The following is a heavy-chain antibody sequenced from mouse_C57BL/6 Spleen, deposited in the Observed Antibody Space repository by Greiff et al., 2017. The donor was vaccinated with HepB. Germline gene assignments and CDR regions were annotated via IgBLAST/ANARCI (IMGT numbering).Heavy chain of an antibody. CDR2: INPSNGGT. Sequence: QVQLQQPGTELVKPGASVKLSCKASGYTFTSYWMHWVKQRPGQGLEWIGNINPSNGGTNYNEKFKSKATLTVDKSSSTAYMQLSSRTSEDSAVYYCAKGDGYYYAMDYWGQGTSVTVSS. D-gene: IGHD2-3*01. J-gene: IGHJ4*01. V-gene: IGHV1-53*01. CDR1: GYTFTSYW. CDR3: AKGDGYYYAMDY.